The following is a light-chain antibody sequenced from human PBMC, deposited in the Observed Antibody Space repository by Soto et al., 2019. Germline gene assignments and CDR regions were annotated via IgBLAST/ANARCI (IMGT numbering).Light chain of an antibody. CDR3: QQYGSSPFP. CDR2: GAS. CDR1: QSVSSSY. Sequence: EIVLTQSPGTLSLSPGERATLSCRASQSVSSSYLAWYQQKPGQAPRLLIYGASSRATGIPDRFSGSGSGTDFTLTISRLEPEDFAVYYCQQYGSSPFPFGPGTKGD. J-gene: IGKJ3*01. V-gene: IGKV3-20*01.